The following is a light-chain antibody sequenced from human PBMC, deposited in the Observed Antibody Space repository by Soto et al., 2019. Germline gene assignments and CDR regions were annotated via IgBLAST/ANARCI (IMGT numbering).Light chain of an antibody. CDR1: QSVSSN. Sequence: EIVVTQSPATLSVSPGERATLSCRASQSVSSNLAWYQQKPGQAPRLLIYGASTRATGIPARFSGSGSGTEFDLTISGLQSEDFAVYYCQQYNDWPPGTFGQGTKLEIK. CDR2: GAS. V-gene: IGKV3-15*01. CDR3: QQYNDWPPGT. J-gene: IGKJ2*01.